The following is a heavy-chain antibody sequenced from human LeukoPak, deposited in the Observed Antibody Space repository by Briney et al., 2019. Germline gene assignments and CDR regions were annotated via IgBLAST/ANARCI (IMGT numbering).Heavy chain of an antibody. CDR2: IHSGGRT. Sequence: GGSLRLSCAASGFSVSNNYLSWVRQPPGKGLDWVSVIHSGGRTKYADSVRDRFTISRDTAKNTVYLHMNSLRVDDTAAYYCARPGSASGYWVHWGQGTLVTVSS. CDR1: GFSVSNNY. V-gene: IGHV3-66*01. D-gene: IGHD3-3*01. CDR3: ARPGSASGYWVH. J-gene: IGHJ4*02.